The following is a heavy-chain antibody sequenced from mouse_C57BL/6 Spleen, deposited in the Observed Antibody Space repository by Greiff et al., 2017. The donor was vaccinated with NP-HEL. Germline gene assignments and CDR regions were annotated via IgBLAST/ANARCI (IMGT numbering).Heavy chain of an antibody. V-gene: IGHV5-4*01. CDR3: ARDRGITTVVSPFAY. CDR1: GFTFSSYA. CDR2: ISDGGSYT. J-gene: IGHJ3*01. D-gene: IGHD1-1*01. Sequence: EVKLVESGGGLVKPGGSLKLSCAASGFTFSSYAMSWVRQTPEKRLEWVATISDGGSYTYYPDNVKGRFTISRDNAKNNLYLQMSHLKSEDTAMYYCARDRGITTVVSPFAYWGQGTLVTVSA.